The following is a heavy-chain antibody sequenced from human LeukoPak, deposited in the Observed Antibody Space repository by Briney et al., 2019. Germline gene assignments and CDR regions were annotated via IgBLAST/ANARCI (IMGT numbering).Heavy chain of an antibody. CDR3: ARDFGPDYYYYGMDV. CDR2: IWYDGSNK. J-gene: IGHJ6*02. Sequence: PGGSLRLSCAASGFTFSSYGMHWVRQAPGKGLEWVAVIWYDGSNKYYADSVKGRFTISRDNSKNTLYLQMNSLRAEDTAVYYCARDFGPDYYYYGMDVWGQGTTVTVSS. V-gene: IGHV3-33*01. D-gene: IGHD3-10*01. CDR1: GFTFSSYG.